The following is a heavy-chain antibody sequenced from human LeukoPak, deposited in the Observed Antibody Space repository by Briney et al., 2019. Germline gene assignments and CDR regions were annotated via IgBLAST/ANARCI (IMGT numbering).Heavy chain of an antibody. D-gene: IGHD1-26*01. J-gene: IGHJ6*03. CDR2: ISGSGGST. CDR1: GFTFSSYA. CDR3: AKDPYSGSYYYYYMDV. V-gene: IGHV3-23*01. Sequence: PGGSLRLSCAASGFTFSSYAMSWVRQAPGKGLEWVSAISGSGGSTYYADSVKGRFTISRDNSKNTLYLQMNSLRDEDTAVYYCAKDPYSGSYYYYYMDVWGKGTTVTVSS.